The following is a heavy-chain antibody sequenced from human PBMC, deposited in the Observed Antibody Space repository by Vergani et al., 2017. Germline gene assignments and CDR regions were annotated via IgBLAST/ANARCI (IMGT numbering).Heavy chain of an antibody. D-gene: IGHD2-2*01. CDR2: IHNRGKT. J-gene: IGHJ5*02. V-gene: IGHV4-38-2*01. CDR1: GYSIGSGFY. CDR3: ARQGRDIVVVPAARRFRWFDP. Sequence: QVRLEESGPGLVKPSETLSLTCSVSGYSIGSGFYWAWIRQSPGEGLQWLTSIHNRGKTYHNPSLKSRVSVSLDTSKNRFSLNLTSVTATDTAVYYCARQGRDIVVVPAARRFRWFDPWGQGTLVTVSS.